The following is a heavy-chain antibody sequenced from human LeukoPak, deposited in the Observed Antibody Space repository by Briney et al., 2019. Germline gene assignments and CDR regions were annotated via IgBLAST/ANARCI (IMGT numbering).Heavy chain of an antibody. J-gene: IGHJ3*01. CDR3: ARAVNTLADAFDL. CDR1: GFTFNTYD. D-gene: IGHD1/OR15-1a*01. CDR2: IVIGGDT. Sequence: PGGSLRLSCAASGFTFNTYDMHWVRQGTGKGLEWVSAIVIGGDTYYPDSVKGRFTISRENAKNSLYLQMNSLGAGDTAVYYCARAVNTLADAFDLWGQGTLVTVSS. V-gene: IGHV3-13*01.